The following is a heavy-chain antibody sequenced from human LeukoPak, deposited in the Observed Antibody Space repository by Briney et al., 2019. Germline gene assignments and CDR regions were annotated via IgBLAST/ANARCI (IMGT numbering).Heavy chain of an antibody. D-gene: IGHD5-12*01. CDR3: AKDRYQGYSGYDFDY. V-gene: IGHV3-30*18. CDR2: ISYDGSNK. J-gene: IGHJ4*02. Sequence: GGSLRLSCAASGFTFSSYGMLWVRQAPGKGLEWVAVISYDGSNKYYADSVKGRFTISRDNSKNTLYLQMNSLRAEDTAVYYCAKDRYQGYSGYDFDYWGQGTLVTVSS. CDR1: GFTFSSYG.